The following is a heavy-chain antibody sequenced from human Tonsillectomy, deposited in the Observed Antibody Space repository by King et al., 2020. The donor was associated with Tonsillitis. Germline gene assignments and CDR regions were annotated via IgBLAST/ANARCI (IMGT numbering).Heavy chain of an antibody. CDR3: AKLLRSGYHLYYMDV. D-gene: IGHD3-3*01. V-gene: IGHV3-23*04. J-gene: IGHJ6*03. CDR2: MIDSAGGT. CDR1: GFTFSSFD. Sequence: VQLVESGGGLLQPVGSLRLSCEASGFTFSSFDMTWVRQAPGKGLEWVSSMIDSAGGTYYAYSVNGRFTISRDNSKNTLYLQVNGLRAEDTALYYCAKLLRSGYHLYYMDVWGKGTTVTISS.